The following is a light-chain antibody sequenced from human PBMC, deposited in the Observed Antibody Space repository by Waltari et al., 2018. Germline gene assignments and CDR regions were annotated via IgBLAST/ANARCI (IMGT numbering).Light chain of an antibody. CDR3: QQYYGYWT. V-gene: IGKV1-5*03. CDR2: KAS. J-gene: IGKJ1*01. CDR1: QSISGW. Sequence: DIQMTQSPSTLSASVGDRVTVTCRASQSISGWLAWYQQKPGKAPKLLIYKASTLESGVPSRFSGSGSGTEFTLTISSLQPDDFATYYCQQYYGYWTFGQGTEVEIK.